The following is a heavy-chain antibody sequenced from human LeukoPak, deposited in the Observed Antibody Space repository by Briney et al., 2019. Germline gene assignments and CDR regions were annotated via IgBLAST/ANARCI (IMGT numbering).Heavy chain of an antibody. CDR2: ISHSGST. Sequence: SETLSLTCTVSGYSISSGYYWGWIRQPPGKGLEWIGSISHSGSTYYNPSLKSRVTISVDTSKNQFSLKLTSVTAADTAMYYCARGGAPYSSGWFNWFDPWGQGTLVTVSS. J-gene: IGHJ5*02. D-gene: IGHD6-19*01. CDR3: ARGGAPYSSGWFNWFDP. V-gene: IGHV4-38-2*02. CDR1: GYSISSGYY.